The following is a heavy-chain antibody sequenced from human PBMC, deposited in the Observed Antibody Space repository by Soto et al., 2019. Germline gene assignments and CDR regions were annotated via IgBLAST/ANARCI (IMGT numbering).Heavy chain of an antibody. J-gene: IGHJ6*02. CDR3: AAEEATIYRGYYYYGMDV. CDR2: IVVGSGNT. V-gene: IGHV1-58*01. Sequence: GASVKVSCKASGFTFTSSSVQWVRQARGRRLEWIGWIVVGSGNTNYAQKFQERVTITRDMSTSTAYMELSSLRSEDTAVYYCAAEEATIYRGYYYYGMDVWGQGTTVTVSS. CDR1: GFTFTSSS. D-gene: IGHD5-12*01.